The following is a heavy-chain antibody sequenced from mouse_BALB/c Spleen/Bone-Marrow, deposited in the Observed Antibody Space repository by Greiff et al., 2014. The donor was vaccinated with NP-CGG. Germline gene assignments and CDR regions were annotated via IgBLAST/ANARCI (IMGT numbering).Heavy chain of an antibody. V-gene: IGHV1S135*01. CDR1: GYSFTNYY. CDR3: ARRVITTGTGFAY. Sequence: EVQGVESGPELMKPGASVKISCKASGYSFTNYYIHWVKQSHGKSLEWIGYIDPFNGVTTYDQKFKGKATLTVDKSSNTAYMHLSSLTSEDSAVFYCARRVITTGTGFAYWGQGTLVTVSA. J-gene: IGHJ3*01. CDR2: IDPFNGVT. D-gene: IGHD2-4*01.